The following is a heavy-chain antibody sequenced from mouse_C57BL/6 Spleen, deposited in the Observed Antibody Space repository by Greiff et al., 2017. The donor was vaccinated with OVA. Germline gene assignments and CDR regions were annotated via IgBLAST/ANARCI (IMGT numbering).Heavy chain of an antibody. J-gene: IGHJ1*03. CDR2: IYPGDGDT. V-gene: IGHV1-82*01. Sequence: QVQLKQSGPELVKPGASVKISCKASGYAFSSSWMNWVKQRPGKGLEWIGRIYPGDGDTNYNGKFKGKATLTADKSSSTAYMQLSSLTSEDSAVYFCATSHHYGSSYVGYFDVWGTGTTVTVSS. CDR3: ATSHHYGSSYVGYFDV. D-gene: IGHD1-1*01. CDR1: GYAFSSSW.